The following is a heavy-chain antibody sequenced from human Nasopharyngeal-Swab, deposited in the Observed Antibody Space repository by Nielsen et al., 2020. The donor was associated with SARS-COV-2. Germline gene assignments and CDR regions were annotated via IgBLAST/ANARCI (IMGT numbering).Heavy chain of an antibody. J-gene: IGHJ4*02. CDR1: GFTFGDYA. CDR3: AKGGYTSFFDY. V-gene: IGHV3-23*01. D-gene: IGHD5-18*01. Sequence: GGSLRLSCTASGFTFGDYAMSWFRQAPGKGLEWVSTIRAAGDSTFYADSVKGQFTISRDKSKNTVYLQMNSLRAEDTAVYYCAKGGYTSFFDYWGQGTLVTVSS. CDR2: IRAAGDST.